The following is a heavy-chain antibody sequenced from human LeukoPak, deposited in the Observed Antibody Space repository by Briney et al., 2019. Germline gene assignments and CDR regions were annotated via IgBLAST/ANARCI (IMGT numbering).Heavy chain of an antibody. V-gene: IGHV3-33*08. CDR1: GFTFSYYW. J-gene: IGHJ4*02. Sequence: GGSLRLSCAASGFTFSYYWMSWVRQAPGKGLEWVAVIWYDGSNKYYADSVKGRFTISRDNSKNTLYLQMNSLRAEDTAVYYCAREGEGIVESYYFDYWGQGTLVTVSS. CDR2: IWYDGSNK. CDR3: AREGEGIVESYYFDY. D-gene: IGHD1-26*01.